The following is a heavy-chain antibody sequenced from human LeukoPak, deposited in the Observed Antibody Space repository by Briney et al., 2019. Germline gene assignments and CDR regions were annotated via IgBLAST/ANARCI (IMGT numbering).Heavy chain of an antibody. CDR3: ARVYGSGSYTRDDAFDI. CDR2: IYYSGST. J-gene: IGHJ3*02. CDR1: GGSISSSSYY. D-gene: IGHD3-10*01. Sequence: SETLSLTCTVSGGSISSSSYYWGWIRQPPGKGLEWIGSIYYSGSTYYNPSLKSRVTISVDTSRNQFSLKLSPVTAADTAVYYCARVYGSGSYTRDDAFDIWGQGTMVTVSS. V-gene: IGHV4-39*07.